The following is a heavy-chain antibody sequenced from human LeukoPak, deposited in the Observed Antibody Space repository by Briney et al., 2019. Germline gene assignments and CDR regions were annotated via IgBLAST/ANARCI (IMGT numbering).Heavy chain of an antibody. CDR2: IYYSGST. Sequence: SETLSLTCTVSGGSISSYYWSWIRQPPGKGLEWIGYIYYSGSTNYNPSLKSRVTISVDTSKNQFSLKLSSVTAADTAVYYCARSGKGLYPFDYWGQGTLVTVPS. CDR1: GGSISSYY. D-gene: IGHD3-16*02. J-gene: IGHJ4*02. V-gene: IGHV4-59*01. CDR3: ARSGKGLYPFDY.